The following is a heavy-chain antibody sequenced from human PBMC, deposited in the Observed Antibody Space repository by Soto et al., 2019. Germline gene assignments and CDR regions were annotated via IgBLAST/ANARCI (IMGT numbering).Heavy chain of an antibody. CDR1: GFTFSSYS. D-gene: IGHD3-22*01. CDR2: ISSSSSYI. Sequence: GGSLRLSCAASGFTFSSYSMNWVRQAPGKGLEWVSSISSSSSYIYYADSVKGRFTISRDNAKNSLYLQMNSLRAEDTAVYYCARDRSPYTYYYDSSGYRGYAFDIWRQGTMVTVSS. CDR3: ARDRSPYTYYYDSSGYRGYAFDI. V-gene: IGHV3-21*01. J-gene: IGHJ3*02.